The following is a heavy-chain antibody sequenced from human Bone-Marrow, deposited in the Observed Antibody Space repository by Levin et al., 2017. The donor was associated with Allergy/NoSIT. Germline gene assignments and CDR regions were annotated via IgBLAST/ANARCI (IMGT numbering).Heavy chain of an antibody. V-gene: IGHV5-51*01. CDR1: GYSFTNYW. Sequence: LGESLKISCKGSGYSFTNYWIGWVCQMPGKGLEWMGIIYPGDSDTRYSPSFQGQVTISADKSISTAYLQWSSLRASDTAMYYCARSQGGIAPCIDYWGQGTLVTVSS. CDR3: ARSQGGIAPCIDY. CDR2: IYPGDSDT. J-gene: IGHJ4*02. D-gene: IGHD1-26*01.